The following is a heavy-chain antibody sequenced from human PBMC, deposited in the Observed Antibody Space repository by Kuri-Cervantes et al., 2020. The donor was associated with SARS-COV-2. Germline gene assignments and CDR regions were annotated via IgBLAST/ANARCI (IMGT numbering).Heavy chain of an antibody. D-gene: IGHD1-26*01. J-gene: IGHJ4*02. CDR3: ASPNWEGNFYFY. Sequence: GGSLRLSCAASGFTFSSYWMHWVRQAPGKGLVWVSRINSDGSSTSYADSVKGRFTISRDNAKNTLYLQMNSLRAEDTAVYYCASPNWEGNFYFYWGQGTLVTFYS. CDR1: GFTFSSYW. CDR2: INSDGSST. V-gene: IGHV3-74*01.